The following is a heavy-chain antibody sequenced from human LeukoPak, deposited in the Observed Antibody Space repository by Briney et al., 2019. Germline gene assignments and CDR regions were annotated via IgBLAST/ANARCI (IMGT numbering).Heavy chain of an antibody. D-gene: IGHD6-13*01. CDR3: AGTSSSWYQKIDY. V-gene: IGHV4-4*07. CDR1: GGFISSYY. J-gene: IGHJ4*02. CDR2: IYTSGST. Sequence: SETLSLTCSVSGGFISSYYWSWIRQPAGKGLEWIGRIYTSGSTNYNPSLKSRVTMSVDTSKNQFSLNLSSVTAADTAVYYCAGTSSSWYQKIDYWGQGTLATVSS.